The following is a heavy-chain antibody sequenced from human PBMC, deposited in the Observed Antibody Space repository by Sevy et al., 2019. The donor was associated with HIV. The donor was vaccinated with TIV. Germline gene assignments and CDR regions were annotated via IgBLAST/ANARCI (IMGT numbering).Heavy chain of an antibody. D-gene: IGHD6-13*01. CDR1: GFTFNNYA. V-gene: IGHV3-23*01. CDR2: ISGGGGGT. J-gene: IGHJ2*01. CDR3: AKHYIHDIADGWYFVL. Sequence: GGSLRLSCAASGFTFNNYAMSWVRQTPGKGLEGKGLEWVSTISGGGGGTYYADSVRGRFTISRDNSKNTLYLQVNSLRVEDTAVYYCAKHYIHDIADGWYFVLWGRGTLVTVSS.